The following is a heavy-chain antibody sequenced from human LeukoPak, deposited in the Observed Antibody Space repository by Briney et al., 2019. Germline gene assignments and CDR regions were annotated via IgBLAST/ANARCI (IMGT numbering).Heavy chain of an antibody. J-gene: IGHJ4*02. D-gene: IGHD5-12*01. CDR1: GFTFSSYA. V-gene: IGHV3-23*01. CDR3: ASIVATMKYFDY. Sequence: GGSLRLSCAASGFTFSSYAMSWVRQAPGKGLEWVSAISGSGGSTYYADSVKGRFAISRDNSKNTLYLQMNSLRAEDTAVYYCASIVATMKYFDYWGQGTLVTVSS. CDR2: ISGSGGST.